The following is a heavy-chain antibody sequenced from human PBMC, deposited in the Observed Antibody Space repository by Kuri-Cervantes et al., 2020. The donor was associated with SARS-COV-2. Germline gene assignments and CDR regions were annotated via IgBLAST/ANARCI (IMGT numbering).Heavy chain of an antibody. D-gene: IGHD3-3*01. CDR1: GFTFGDYA. CDR3: TRDVVRGGCWSVYRDY. J-gene: IGHJ4*02. CDR2: IRSKAYGGTT. Sequence: GESLKISCTASGFTFGDYAMSWVRQAPGKGLEWVGFIRSKAYGGTTEYAASVKGRFTISRDDSKSIAYLQVNSLKTEDTAVYYCTRDVVRGGCWSVYRDYWGQGTLVTVSS. V-gene: IGHV3-49*04.